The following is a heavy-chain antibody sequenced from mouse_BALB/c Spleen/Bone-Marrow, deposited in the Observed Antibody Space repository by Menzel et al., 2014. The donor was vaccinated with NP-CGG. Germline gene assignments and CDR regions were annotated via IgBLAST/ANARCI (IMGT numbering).Heavy chain of an antibody. J-gene: IGHJ4*01. D-gene: IGHD2-4*01. CDR2: ISNGSSTI. Sequence: EVKLQESGGSLVQPGGSRKLSCAASGFTFSSFGMHWVRQAPEKGLEWVAYISNGSSTIYYADTVKGRFTISRDNPKNTLFLQMTSLRSEDTAMYYCARKGAMITHYYAMDYWGQGTSVTVSS. V-gene: IGHV5-17*02. CDR3: ARKGAMITHYYAMDY. CDR1: GFTFSSFG.